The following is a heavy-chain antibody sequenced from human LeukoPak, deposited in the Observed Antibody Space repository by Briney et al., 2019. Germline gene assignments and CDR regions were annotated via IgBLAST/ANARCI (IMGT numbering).Heavy chain of an antibody. CDR3: ASTLVDIVVVPAANDGMDV. D-gene: IGHD2-2*03. CDR2: INHSGST. Sequence: SETLSLTCTVSGGSISSSSYYWGWIRQPPGKGLEWIGEINHSGSTNYNPSLKSRVTISVDTSKNQFSLKLSSVTAADTAVYYCASTLVDIVVVPAANDGMDVWGQGTTVTVSS. CDR1: GGSISSSSYY. V-gene: IGHV4-39*07. J-gene: IGHJ6*02.